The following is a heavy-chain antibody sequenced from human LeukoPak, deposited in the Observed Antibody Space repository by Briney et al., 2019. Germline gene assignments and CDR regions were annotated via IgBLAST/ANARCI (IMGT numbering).Heavy chain of an antibody. CDR2: IYHSGST. J-gene: IGHJ4*02. CDR1: GGSSSSGGYS. V-gene: IGHV4-30-2*01. D-gene: IGHD4-23*01. Sequence: SETLSLTCAVFGGSSSSGGYSWSWIRQPPGKGLEWIGYIYHSGSTYYNPSLKSRVTISVDRSKNQFSLKLGSVTAADTAVYYCARGYGGNSDYFDYWGQGTLVTVSS. CDR3: ARGYGGNSDYFDY.